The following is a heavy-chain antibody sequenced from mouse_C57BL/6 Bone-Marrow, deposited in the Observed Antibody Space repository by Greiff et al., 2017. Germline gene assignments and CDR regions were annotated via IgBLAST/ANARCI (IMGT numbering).Heavy chain of an antibody. Sequence: VQLQQSGAELVKPGASVKLSCTASGFNIKDYYMHWVKQRTEQGLEWIGRIDPEDGENKYAPKFQGKATITADTSSNPAYLQLRSLTSEDTAVYYCARQLRLRNFDYWGQGTTLTVSS. D-gene: IGHD3-2*02. CDR2: IDPEDGEN. CDR3: ARQLRLRNFDY. CDR1: GFNIKDYY. J-gene: IGHJ2*01. V-gene: IGHV14-2*01.